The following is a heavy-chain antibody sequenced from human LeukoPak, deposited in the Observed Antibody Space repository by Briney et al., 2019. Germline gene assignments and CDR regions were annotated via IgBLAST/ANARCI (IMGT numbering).Heavy chain of an antibody. CDR3: ARDQSGQLWLPSSFDY. CDR1: GFTFSSYS. Sequence: GGSLRLSCAASGFTFSSYSMNWVHQAPGKGLEWVSSISSSSSYIYYADSVKGRFTISRDNAKNSLYLRMNSLRAEDTAVYYCARDQSGQLWLPSSFDYWGQRTLVTVSS. V-gene: IGHV3-21*01. J-gene: IGHJ4*02. CDR2: ISSSSSYI. D-gene: IGHD5-18*01.